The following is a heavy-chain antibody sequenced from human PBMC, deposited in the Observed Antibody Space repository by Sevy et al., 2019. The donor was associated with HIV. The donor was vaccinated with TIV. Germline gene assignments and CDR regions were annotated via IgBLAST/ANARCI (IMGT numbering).Heavy chain of an antibody. CDR3: ARDRPETGGGSWSGYYTNDY. D-gene: IGHD3-3*01. V-gene: IGHV3-11*01. CDR2: ISSSGSTI. CDR1: GFTFSDYY. Sequence: GGSLRLSCAASGFTFSDYYMSWIRQAPGKGLEWVSYISSSGSTIYYADSVKGRFTISRDNAKNSLYLQMNSLRAEDTAVYYCARDRPETGGGSWSGYYTNDYWGQGTLVTVSS. J-gene: IGHJ4*02.